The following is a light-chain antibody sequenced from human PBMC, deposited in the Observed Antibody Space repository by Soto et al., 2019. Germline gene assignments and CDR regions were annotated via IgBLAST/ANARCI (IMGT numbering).Light chain of an antibody. Sequence: AIQLTQSPSSLSASVGDRVTITCRASQGINSFLAWYQQKPGKAPKLLIFDASNLKSGVSSRFSGSGSGTEFTLTISRLQPDDVATYYCLQYSSQSWTFGQGTKV. V-gene: IGKV1-13*02. CDR2: DAS. CDR3: LQYSSQSWT. J-gene: IGKJ1*01. CDR1: QGINSF.